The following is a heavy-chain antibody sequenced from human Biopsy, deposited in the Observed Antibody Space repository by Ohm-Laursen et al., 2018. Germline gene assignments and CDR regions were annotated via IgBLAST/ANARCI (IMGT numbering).Heavy chain of an antibody. V-gene: IGHV4-39*01. CDR2: IYYSGNT. D-gene: IGHD3-3*01. Sequence: SDTLSLTWPVSGGSISDSTYHWGWIRQSPGKGLEWIGNIYYSGNTDYSPSLKSRVTISVDTSNNQFSLKLRSVTAADTAVYYCARQVDFWSGYVDYWGQGTLVAVSS. J-gene: IGHJ4*02. CDR1: GGSISDSTYH. CDR3: ARQVDFWSGYVDY.